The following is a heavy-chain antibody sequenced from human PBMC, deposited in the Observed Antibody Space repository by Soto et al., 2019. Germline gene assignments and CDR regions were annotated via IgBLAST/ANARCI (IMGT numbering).Heavy chain of an antibody. CDR3: ARGGERYFDWCLYRRAGYCDY. J-gene: IGHJ4*02. V-gene: IGHV1-18*04. CDR2: VSAYNGNT. D-gene: IGHD3-9*01. CDR1: GYTFTRYG. Sequence: VPLVQSGAEVKKPGASVKVSCKASGYTFTRYGISWVRQAPGQGLEWMGWVSAYNGNTNYAQKLQGRVTMTTDAYTSTAYMELKSLRSDDAAEYYFARGGERYFDWCLYRRAGYCDYWGQGTQVTVSS.